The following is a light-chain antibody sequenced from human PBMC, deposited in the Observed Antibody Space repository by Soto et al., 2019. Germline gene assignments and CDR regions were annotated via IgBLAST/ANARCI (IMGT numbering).Light chain of an antibody. V-gene: IGLV2-14*01. CDR2: EVS. J-gene: IGLJ1*01. CDR3: TSYTSSSAVYV. Sequence: ALTQPASVSGSPGQSITISCTGTSSDVGGYNYVSWYQQHPGKAPKLLIYEVSNRPSGVSNRFSASKSGNTAPLSISGLQAEDEADYYCTSYTSSSAVYVFGTGTKFTVL. CDR1: SSDVGGYNY.